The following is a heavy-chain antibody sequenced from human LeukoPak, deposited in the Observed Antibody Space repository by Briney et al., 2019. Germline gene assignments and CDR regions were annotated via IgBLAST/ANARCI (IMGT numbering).Heavy chain of an antibody. J-gene: IGHJ4*02. V-gene: IGHV4-34*01. CDR3: ARVRGATYDY. Sequence: SETLSLICAVYGGSFSGYYWSWIRQPPGKGLEWIGEINHSGSTNYNPSLKSRVTISVDTSKNQFSLKLSSVTAADTAVYYCARVRGATYDYWGQGTLVTVSS. CDR2: INHSGST. CDR1: GGSFSGYY. D-gene: IGHD3-10*01.